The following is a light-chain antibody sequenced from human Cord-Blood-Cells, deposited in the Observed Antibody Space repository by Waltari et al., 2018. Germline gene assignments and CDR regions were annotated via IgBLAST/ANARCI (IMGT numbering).Light chain of an antibody. J-gene: IGLJ1*01. CDR3: SSYAGSNNV. Sequence: QSALTQPPSASGSPGQSVTISCTGTSSDVGGYNYVSWYQQQPGKAPKLLIYELSKRPSCVPDRFSGSKSGNPASLTVSGLQAEDEADYYCSSYAGSNNVFGTGTKVTVL. CDR2: ELS. CDR1: SSDVGGYNY. V-gene: IGLV2-8*01.